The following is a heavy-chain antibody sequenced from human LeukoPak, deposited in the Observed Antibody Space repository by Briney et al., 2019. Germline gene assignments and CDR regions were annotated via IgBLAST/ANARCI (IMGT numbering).Heavy chain of an antibody. D-gene: IGHD2-2*01. CDR3: AREAYCGGPSCFAVNYMDV. CDR2: IKGDGSET. V-gene: IGHV3-7*01. Sequence: GGSLRLSCVASGSGSTFSEFWMGWVRQAPGERLEWVANIKGDGSETYYVDSVKGRFTISRDNVKNSVYLQMNSLRADDTSMYRCAREAYCGGPSCFAVNYMDVWGKGTTVTVSS. CDR1: GSGSTFSEFW. J-gene: IGHJ6*03.